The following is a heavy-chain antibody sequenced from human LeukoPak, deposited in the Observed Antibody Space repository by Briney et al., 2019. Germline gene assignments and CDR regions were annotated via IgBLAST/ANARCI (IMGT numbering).Heavy chain of an antibody. D-gene: IGHD5-24*01. J-gene: IGHJ4*02. V-gene: IGHV4-39*01. CDR3: ARLGPRRDGYNYVGLIYY. Sequence: SETLSLTCSVSGGSISSSSYYWGWIRQPPGKGLEWIGSIYYSGSTYYNPSLKSRVTISVDTSKNQFSLKLSSVTAADTAVYYCARLGPRRDGYNYVGLIYYWGQGTLVTVSS. CDR1: GGSISSSSYY. CDR2: IYYSGST.